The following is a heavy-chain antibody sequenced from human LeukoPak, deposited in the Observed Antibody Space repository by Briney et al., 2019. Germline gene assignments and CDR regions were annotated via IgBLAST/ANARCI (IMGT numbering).Heavy chain of an antibody. CDR2: IRSKAYGGTI. V-gene: IGHV3-49*04. Sequence: PGGSLRLSCAASGFTFSSYAMTWVRQAPGKGLEWVGFIRSKAYGGTIEYAVSLKGRFTISSDDSKSIAYLQMNSLKTEDTAVYYCTRGGRDSSGYADYWGQGTLVTVSS. J-gene: IGHJ4*02. CDR3: TRGGRDSSGYADY. CDR1: GFTFSSYA. D-gene: IGHD3-22*01.